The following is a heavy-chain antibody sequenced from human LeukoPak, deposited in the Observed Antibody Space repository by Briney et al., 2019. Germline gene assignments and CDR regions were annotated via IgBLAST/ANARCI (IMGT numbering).Heavy chain of an antibody. J-gene: IGHJ4*02. V-gene: IGHV3-11*04. CDR2: ISTSGATI. CDR1: GFSFGDYY. Sequence: PGGSLRLSCAASGFSFGDYYMSWIRQTAGEGLEWIAYISTSGATIEYADSVTGRFTIARDNDKNSLYLQMNKLRVEDAAVYYCARDSDLERLYYWGQGTLVTVSS. CDR3: ARDSDLERLYY. D-gene: IGHD1-1*01.